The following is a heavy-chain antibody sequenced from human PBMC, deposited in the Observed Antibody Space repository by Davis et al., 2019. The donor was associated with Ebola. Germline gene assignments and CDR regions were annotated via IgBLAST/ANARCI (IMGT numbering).Heavy chain of an antibody. V-gene: IGHV5-51*01. CDR1: GYSFTTYW. Sequence: GESLKISCKTSGYSFTTYWIGWVRQMPGKGLEWMGLIYPGDSDTRYNPSLQGHVTLSVDKSISTAYLQWSSLEASDTDIYYCARHPAAADNHWFDPWGQGTLVTVSS. J-gene: IGHJ5*02. CDR3: ARHPAAADNHWFDP. D-gene: IGHD6-13*01. CDR2: IYPGDSDT.